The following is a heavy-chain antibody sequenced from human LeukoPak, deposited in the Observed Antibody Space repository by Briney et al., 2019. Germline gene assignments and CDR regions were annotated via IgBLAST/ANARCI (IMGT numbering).Heavy chain of an antibody. CDR3: ARHRVDSGGQQLDGFDY. V-gene: IGHV3-30*04. D-gene: IGHD2-15*01. J-gene: IGHJ4*02. CDR2: ISYDGSNK. CDR1: GITISSYA. Sequence: GGSLRLSCAVSGITISSYAMHWVRQAPGKGLEWVAIISYDGSNKHFADSVKGRFSTFRDISKNTLYLQMNSLRAEDTAIYYCARHRVDSGGQQLDGFDYWGQGTLVTVSS.